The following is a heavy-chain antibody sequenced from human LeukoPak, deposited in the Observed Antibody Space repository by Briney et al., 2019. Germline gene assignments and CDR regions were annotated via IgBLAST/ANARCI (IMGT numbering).Heavy chain of an antibody. CDR1: GGSISSYY. Sequence: SETLSLTCTVPGGSISSYYWSWIRQPPGKGLEWIGYIYYSGSTNYNPSLKSRVTISVDTSKNQFSLKLSSVTAADTAVYYCARPLAYCGGDCYSFAFDIWGQGTMVTVSS. J-gene: IGHJ3*02. CDR3: ARPLAYCGGDCYSFAFDI. CDR2: IYYSGST. D-gene: IGHD2-21*02. V-gene: IGHV4-59*08.